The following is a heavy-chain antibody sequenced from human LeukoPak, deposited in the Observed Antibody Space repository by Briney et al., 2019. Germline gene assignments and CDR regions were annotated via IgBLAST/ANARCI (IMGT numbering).Heavy chain of an antibody. D-gene: IGHD1-26*01. CDR2: ISAYNGNT. Sequence: ASVKVSCKASGYTFTSYGISWVRQAPGQGVEWMGWISAYNGNTNYAQKLQGRVTMTTDTSTSTAYMELRSLRSDDTAVYYCARGSGSYSGYYYYYGMDVWGQGTTVTVSS. J-gene: IGHJ6*02. V-gene: IGHV1-18*01. CDR1: GYTFTSYG. CDR3: ARGSGSYSGYYYYYGMDV.